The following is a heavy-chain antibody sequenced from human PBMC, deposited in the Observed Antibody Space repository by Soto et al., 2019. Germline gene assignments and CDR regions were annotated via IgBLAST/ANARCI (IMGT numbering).Heavy chain of an antibody. J-gene: IGHJ4*02. CDR1: GYTFSSYD. CDR3: ARAGGSSWYGDVDY. Sequence: QVQLVQSGAEVKKPGASVKVSCKASGYTFSSYDIHWVRQAPGLGLEWMGWTNPNSGNTGSAQKCQGRVTMTRDMSKNTAYMELSSLRSEDTALSYCARAGGSSWYGDVDYWVQGTLVTVSS. CDR2: TNPNSGNT. V-gene: IGHV1-8*01. D-gene: IGHD6-13*01.